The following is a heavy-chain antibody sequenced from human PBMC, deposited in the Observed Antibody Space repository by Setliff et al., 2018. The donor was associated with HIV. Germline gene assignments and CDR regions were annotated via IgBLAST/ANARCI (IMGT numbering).Heavy chain of an antibody. V-gene: IGHV4-61*09. D-gene: IGHD1-26*01. CDR1: GGSIGSGSHY. J-gene: IGHJ3*02. CDR2: IYTTEST. Sequence: PSETLSLTCTVSGGSIGSGSHYWSRIRQPTGKGLEWIGHIYTTESTNYNPSLKSPVTMSANTSNNQFSLRLTSMTAADTAVYYCSKSSVGATGLYAFDIWGQGTMVTVSS. CDR3: SKSSVGATGLYAFDI.